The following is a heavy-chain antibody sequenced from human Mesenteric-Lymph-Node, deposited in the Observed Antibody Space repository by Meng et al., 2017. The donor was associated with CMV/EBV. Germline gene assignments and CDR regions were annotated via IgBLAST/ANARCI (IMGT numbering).Heavy chain of an antibody. CDR2: IYYSGST. CDR3: ARRADSSGRGFDY. D-gene: IGHD3-22*01. CDR1: GGSISSGGYY. V-gene: IGHV4-31*02. Sequence: SGGSISSGGYYWSWSRQHTGKGLEWIGYIYYSGSTYYNPSLKSRVTISVDTSKNQFTLKLSSVTAADTAVYYCARRADSSGRGFDYWGQGTLVTVSS. J-gene: IGHJ4*02.